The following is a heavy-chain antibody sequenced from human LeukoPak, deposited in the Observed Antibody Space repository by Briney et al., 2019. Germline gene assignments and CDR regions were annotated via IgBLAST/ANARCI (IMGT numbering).Heavy chain of an antibody. CDR3: AREISGSYDLGPKYFDY. Sequence: GGSLRLSCAASGFTFSSYAMHWVRQAPGKGLEWVAVISYDGSNKYYADSVKDRFTISRDNSKNTLYLQMNSLRAEDTAVYYCAREISGSYDLGPKYFDYWGQGTLVTVSS. CDR2: ISYDGSNK. D-gene: IGHD1-26*01. V-gene: IGHV3-30-3*01. CDR1: GFTFSSYA. J-gene: IGHJ4*02.